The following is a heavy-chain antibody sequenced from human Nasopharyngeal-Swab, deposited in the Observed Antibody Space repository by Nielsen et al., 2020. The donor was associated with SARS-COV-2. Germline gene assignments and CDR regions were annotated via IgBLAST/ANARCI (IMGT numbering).Heavy chain of an antibody. CDR2: IKSKTDGGTT. Sequence: GESLKISCAASGFTFSSYAMHWVRQAPGKGLEWVGRIKSKTDGGTTDYAAPVKGRFTISRDDSKNTLYLQMNSLKTEDTAVYYCTTDLLSGYDDPPFDYWGQGTLVTVSS. CDR1: GFTFSSYA. CDR3: TTDLLSGYDDPPFDY. J-gene: IGHJ4*02. V-gene: IGHV3-15*01. D-gene: IGHD5-12*01.